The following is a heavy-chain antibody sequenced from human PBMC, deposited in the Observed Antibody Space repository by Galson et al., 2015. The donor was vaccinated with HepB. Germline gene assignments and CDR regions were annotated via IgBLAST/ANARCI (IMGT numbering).Heavy chain of an antibody. Sequence: SVKVSCKASGGTFSSYAITWVRQAPGQGLEWMGGVIPIFGPVNYARKFQGRVTITADESTSTAYMEVSSLRSEDTAVYYCARNDRGYTYGYPIDAFDIWDQGTMVTVSS. CDR3: ARNDRGYTYGYPIDAFDI. J-gene: IGHJ3*02. D-gene: IGHD5-18*01. CDR1: GGTFSSYA. V-gene: IGHV1-69*13. CDR2: VIPIFGPV.